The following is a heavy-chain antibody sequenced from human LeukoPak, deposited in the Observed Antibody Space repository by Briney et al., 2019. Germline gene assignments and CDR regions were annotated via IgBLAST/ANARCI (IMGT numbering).Heavy chain of an antibody. Sequence: GGSLRLSCAASGFTFSYYNMNWVRQAPGKGLEWVSYISDATSTIYYADSVKGRFTISRDNAKNSLHLQMNSLRAEDTAVYFCARSTVTSSYYYMDVWGKGTTVIVSS. CDR2: ISDATSTI. V-gene: IGHV3-48*01. D-gene: IGHD4-11*01. CDR1: GFTFSYYN. J-gene: IGHJ6*03. CDR3: ARSTVTSSYYYMDV.